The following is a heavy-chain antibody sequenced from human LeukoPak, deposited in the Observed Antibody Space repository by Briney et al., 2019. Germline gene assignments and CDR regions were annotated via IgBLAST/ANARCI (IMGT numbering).Heavy chain of an antibody. V-gene: IGHV4-34*01. CDR2: INHSGST. D-gene: IGHD1-14*01. CDR1: GGSFSGYY. J-gene: IGHJ4*02. CDR3: ARVGSVGWVQPKIND. Sequence: SETLSLTCAVYGGSFSGYYWSWIRQPPGKGLEWIGEINHSGSTNYNPSLKSRVTISVDTSKNQFSLKLSSVTAADTAVYYCARVGSVGWVQPKINDLGQGTLVTVSS.